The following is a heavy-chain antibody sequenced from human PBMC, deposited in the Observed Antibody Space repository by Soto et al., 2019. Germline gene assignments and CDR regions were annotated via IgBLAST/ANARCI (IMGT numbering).Heavy chain of an antibody. D-gene: IGHD6-13*01. J-gene: IGHJ4*02. V-gene: IGHV4-31*03. CDR2: IYYSGST. CDR1: GGSINSGGYY. CDR3: ARLYPPLRGSSWLDC. Sequence: SETLSLTCTVCGGSINSGGYYWSWIRQHPGKGLEWIGYIYYSGSTYYNPSLKSRVTISVDTSKNQFSLKLSSVTAADTAVYYCARLYPPLRGSSWLDCWGQGTLVTVSS.